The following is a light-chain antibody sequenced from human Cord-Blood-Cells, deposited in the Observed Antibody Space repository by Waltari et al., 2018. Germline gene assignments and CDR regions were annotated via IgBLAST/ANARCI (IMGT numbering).Light chain of an antibody. J-gene: IGKJ1*01. Sequence: DIQMTQSPSTLSASVGDRVTITCRPSQRISSWLSWYQQKPGKAPKLLIYDASSLESGVPSRFIGSGSGTEFTFTISSLHPDDFATYYCQQYNSYWTFGQGTKVEMK. CDR3: QQYNSYWT. CDR1: QRISSW. V-gene: IGKV1-5*01. CDR2: DAS.